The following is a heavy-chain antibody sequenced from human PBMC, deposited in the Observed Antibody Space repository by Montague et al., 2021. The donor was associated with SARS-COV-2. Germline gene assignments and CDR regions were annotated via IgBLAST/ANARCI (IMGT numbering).Heavy chain of an antibody. CDR3: ARSLSPSGLMIYYDTRENFYGIDA. V-gene: IGHV4-39*01. CDR1: GGSLRGYIYC. Sequence: SETLSLTCTVSGGSLRGYIYCWIWNRQPTGQGLVWVGNDYNTRSSNYSPSLRITVTIYVYTSKNQFSLRLSSVTAAATAICYCARSLSPSGLMIYYDTRENFYGIDAWGLGTLVTVSS. J-gene: IGHJ5*01. D-gene: IGHD3-16*01. CDR2: DYNTRSS.